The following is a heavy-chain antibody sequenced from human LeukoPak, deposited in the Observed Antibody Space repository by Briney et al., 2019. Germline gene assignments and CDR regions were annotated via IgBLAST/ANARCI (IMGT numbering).Heavy chain of an antibody. CDR1: GFTFTSSA. J-gene: IGHJ6*03. D-gene: IGHD6-19*01. Sequence: ASVKVSCKASGFTFTSSAMQWVRQARGQRLEWIGWIVVGSGNTNYAQKFQERVTITRDMSTSTAYMELSSLRSEDTAVYYCAADYRNSSGWKKRYYYYMDVWGKGTTFTISS. V-gene: IGHV1-58*02. CDR2: IVVGSGNT. CDR3: AADYRNSSGWKKRYYYYMDV.